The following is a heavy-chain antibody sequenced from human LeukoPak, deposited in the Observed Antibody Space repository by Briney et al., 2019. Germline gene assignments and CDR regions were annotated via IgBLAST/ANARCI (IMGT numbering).Heavy chain of an antibody. V-gene: IGHV1-2*06. J-gene: IGHJ6*02. D-gene: IGHD6-19*01. Sequence: ASAKVSCKASVYTFTGYYMHWVRQAPGQGLEWMGRINPNSGGTNYAQKFQGRVTMTRDTSISTAYMELSRLRSDDTAVYYCASQGEIAVADLMFYYYGLDVWGQGTTVTVSS. CDR3: ASQGEIAVADLMFYYYGLDV. CDR2: INPNSGGT. CDR1: VYTFTGYY.